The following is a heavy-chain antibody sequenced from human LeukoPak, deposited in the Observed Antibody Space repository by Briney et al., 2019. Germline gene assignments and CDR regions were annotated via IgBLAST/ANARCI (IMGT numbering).Heavy chain of an antibody. J-gene: IGHJ6*03. V-gene: IGHV3-21*01. Sequence: PGGSLRLSCAASGFTFSSYSMNWVRQAPGKGLEWVSSISSSSSYIYYADSVKGRFTISRDNAKNSLYLQMNSLRAEDTAVYYCARVYYDSSYYYYYMGVWGKGTTVTVSS. CDR3: ARVYYDSSYYYYYMGV. CDR2: ISSSSSYI. CDR1: GFTFSSYS. D-gene: IGHD3-22*01.